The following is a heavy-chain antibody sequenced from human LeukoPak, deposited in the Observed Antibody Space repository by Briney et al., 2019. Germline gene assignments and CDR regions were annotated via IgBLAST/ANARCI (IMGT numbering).Heavy chain of an antibody. CDR2: ISSSSSYI. V-gene: IGHV3-21*04. J-gene: IGHJ6*03. CDR3: ARDHTAIVATFAPAGYYYYYMDV. CDR1: GFTFSSYS. D-gene: IGHD5-12*01. Sequence: GGSLRLSCAASGFTFSSYSMNWVRQAPGKGLEWVSSISSSSSYIYYADSVKGRFTISRDNAKNSLYLQMNSLRAEDTAVYYCARDHTAIVATFAPAGYYYYYMDVWGKGTTVTISS.